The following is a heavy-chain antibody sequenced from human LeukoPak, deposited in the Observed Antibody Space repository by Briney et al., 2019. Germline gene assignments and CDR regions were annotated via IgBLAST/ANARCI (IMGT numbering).Heavy chain of an antibody. J-gene: IGHJ3*02. CDR3: SSLDYDSSDERLFDI. D-gene: IGHD3-22*01. CDR1: GFTFSGSA. V-gene: IGHV3-73*01. Sequence: GGSLKLSRAASGFTFSGSAMHWVRQASGKGLDWVGRIRIKTNSYATAYAASVQGRFTISRDDSKNTAYLQMNSLKTEDTAVYYCSSLDYDSSDERLFDIWGQGTMVTVSS. CDR2: IRIKTNSYAT.